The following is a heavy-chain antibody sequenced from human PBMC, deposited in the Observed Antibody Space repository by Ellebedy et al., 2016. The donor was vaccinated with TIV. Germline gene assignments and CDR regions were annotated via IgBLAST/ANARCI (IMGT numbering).Heavy chain of an antibody. CDR2: INAGNGNT. J-gene: IGHJ4*02. D-gene: IGHD1-26*01. Sequence: AASVKVSCKASGYTFTRSALPWVLHPPAQRLQWMGWINAGNGNTKYSQKFQGRVTITRDTSASTAYMELSSLRSKDTAVYYCARVKWELPFDSWGQGTLVTGSS. V-gene: IGHV1-3*01. CDR3: ARVKWELPFDS. CDR1: GYTFTRSA.